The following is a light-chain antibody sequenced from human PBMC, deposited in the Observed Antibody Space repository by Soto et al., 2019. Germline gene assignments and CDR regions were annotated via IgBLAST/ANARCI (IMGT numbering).Light chain of an antibody. CDR1: QSVSSG. V-gene: IGKV3-15*01. CDR3: QQYNSWPRT. Sequence: EIVMTQSPATLSVSPGERATLFCRASQSVSSGLAWYQRNPGQALRLLMYGGSTRATGVPARFSGSGSGTEFTLTISSLQSEDFAVYYCQQYNSWPRTFGQGTKVDIK. CDR2: GGS. J-gene: IGKJ1*01.